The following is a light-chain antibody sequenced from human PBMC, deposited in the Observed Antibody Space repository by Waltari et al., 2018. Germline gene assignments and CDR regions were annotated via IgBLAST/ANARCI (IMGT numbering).Light chain of an antibody. CDR3: HQSHSPPWT. CDR1: QNIGTF. Sequence: DIQMTQSPSSLPASVGVSASITCRSSQNIGTFLNWYQQKPGKAPKLLIYKASNLQSGVPSRFGGSGSGTAFTLTISSLQPDDFATYYCHQSHSPPWTFGQGTKVDMK. CDR2: KAS. J-gene: IGKJ1*01. V-gene: IGKV1-39*01.